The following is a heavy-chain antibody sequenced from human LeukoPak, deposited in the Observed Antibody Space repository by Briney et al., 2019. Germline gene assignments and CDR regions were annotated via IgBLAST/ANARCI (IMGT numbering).Heavy chain of an antibody. Sequence: GGSLRLSCAASGFTFSSYAMHWVRQAPGKGLERVAVISYDGSNKYYADSVKGRFTISRDNSKNTLYLQMNSLRAEDTAVYYCARDASQNFYYYYMDVWGKGTTVTVSS. V-gene: IGHV3-30*01. J-gene: IGHJ6*03. CDR1: GFTFSSYA. CDR3: ARDASQNFYYYYMDV. CDR2: ISYDGSNK. D-gene: IGHD2/OR15-2a*01.